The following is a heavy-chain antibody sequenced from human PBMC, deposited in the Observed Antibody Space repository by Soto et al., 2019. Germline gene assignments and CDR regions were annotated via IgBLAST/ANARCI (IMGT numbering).Heavy chain of an antibody. CDR1: GYTFTSYD. D-gene: IGHD3-10*01. CDR2: MNPNSGNT. Sequence: QVQLVQSGAEVKKPGASVKVSCKASGYTFTSYDINWVRQATGQGLEWMGWMNPNSGNTGYAQKFQGRVTMTRNTSISTAYMELSSLRSEDTAVYYCARGINYYASGDDAFDIWGQWTMVTVSS. V-gene: IGHV1-8*01. J-gene: IGHJ3*02. CDR3: ARGINYYASGDDAFDI.